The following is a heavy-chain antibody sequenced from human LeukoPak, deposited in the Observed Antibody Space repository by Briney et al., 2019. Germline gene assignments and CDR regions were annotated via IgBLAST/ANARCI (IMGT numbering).Heavy chain of an antibody. J-gene: IGHJ4*02. CDR3: ARGGLRVATILRRYYYFDY. Sequence: SETLSLTCAVYVGSFSGYYCSWIRQPPAKGLEWIGEINHSRSTNYNPSLKSRVTISVDTSKNQFSMKLSSVTAADTAVYYCARGGLRVATILRRYYYFDYWGQGTLVTVSS. CDR1: VGSFSGYY. V-gene: IGHV4-34*01. D-gene: IGHD5-12*01. CDR2: INHSRST.